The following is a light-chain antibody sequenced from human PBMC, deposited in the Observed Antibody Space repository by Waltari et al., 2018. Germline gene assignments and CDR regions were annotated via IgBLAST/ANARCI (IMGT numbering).Light chain of an antibody. J-gene: IGKJ2*01. CDR3: QQYGSSPLYT. Sequence: EIVLTQSPGTLSLSPGERVTLSCRASQTVSSNYLGWYQQRPGQAPRLLIYGTSTRATGIPDRFSGSGSGTDFTLTISRLEPEDFAVYYCQQYGSSPLYTFGQGPGWRSN. CDR2: GTS. CDR1: QTVSSNY. V-gene: IGKV3-20*01.